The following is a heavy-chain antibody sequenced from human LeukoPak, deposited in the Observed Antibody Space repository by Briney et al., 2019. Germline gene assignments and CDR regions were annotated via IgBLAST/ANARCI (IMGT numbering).Heavy chain of an antibody. V-gene: IGHV3-53*01. J-gene: IGHJ3*02. CDR2: IYSGGST. CDR1: GFTVSSNY. Sequence: GGSLRLSCAASGFTVSSNYMSWVRQAPGKGLEWVSVIYSGGSTYYADSVKGRFTISRDNSKNTLYLQMNSLRAEDTAVYYCARVVVAPAAMIWNAFDIWGQGTMVTVSS. D-gene: IGHD2-2*01. CDR3: ARVVVAPAAMIWNAFDI.